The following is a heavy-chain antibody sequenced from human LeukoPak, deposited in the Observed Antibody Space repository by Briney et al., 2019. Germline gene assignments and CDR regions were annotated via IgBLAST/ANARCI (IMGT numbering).Heavy chain of an antibody. CDR2: ISGDGGST. CDR3: AKDQSLRYDFWSGYYFGYYYGMDV. V-gene: IGHV3-43*02. CDR1: GFTFDDYA. J-gene: IGHJ6*02. D-gene: IGHD3-3*01. Sequence: GGSLRLSCAASGFTFDDYAMHWVRQAPGKGLEWVSLISGDGGSTYYADSVKGRFTISRDNSKNSLYLQMNSLRTEDTALYYCAKDQSLRYDFWSGYYFGYYYGMDVWGQGTTVAVSS.